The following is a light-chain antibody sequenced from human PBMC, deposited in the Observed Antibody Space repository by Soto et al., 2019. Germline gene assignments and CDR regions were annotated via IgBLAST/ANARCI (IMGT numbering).Light chain of an antibody. CDR3: QQYGSSRWT. CDR2: GAS. Sequence: EIVLTQSPATLSLSPGERATLSCRARQSVSSYLAWYQQEPGQAPRLLIYGASSRATGIPDRFSGSGSGTDFTLTISRLEPEDFAVYYCQQYGSSRWTFGQGTKVDIK. J-gene: IGKJ1*01. CDR1: QSVSSY. V-gene: IGKV3-20*01.